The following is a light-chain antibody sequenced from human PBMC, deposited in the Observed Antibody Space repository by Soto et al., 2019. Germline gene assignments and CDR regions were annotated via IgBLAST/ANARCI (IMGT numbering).Light chain of an antibody. Sequence: AIQMTQSPSSLSACVGDRVTITCRASQGITNDLGWYQQKPGKAPKLLIYSAFTLHSGVPSRFSGSGSGTEFTLTISSLQPEDFATYYCVQDYAYPLTFGGGTKVEIE. CDR3: VQDYAYPLT. V-gene: IGKV1-6*01. J-gene: IGKJ4*01. CDR1: QGITND. CDR2: SAF.